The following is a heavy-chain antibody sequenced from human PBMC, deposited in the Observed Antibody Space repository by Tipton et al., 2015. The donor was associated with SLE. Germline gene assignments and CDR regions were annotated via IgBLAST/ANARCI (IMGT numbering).Heavy chain of an antibody. D-gene: IGHD1-14*01. CDR1: GGSISSGDYY. CDR2: INHSGST. Sequence: TLSLTCTVSGGSISSGDYYWSWIRQPPGKGLEWIGEINHSGSTNYNPSLKSRVTISVDTSKNQFSLKLSSVTAADTAVYYCARGPVSFEPGYDYWGQGTLVTVSS. V-gene: IGHV4-30-4*01. J-gene: IGHJ4*02. CDR3: ARGPVSFEPGYDY.